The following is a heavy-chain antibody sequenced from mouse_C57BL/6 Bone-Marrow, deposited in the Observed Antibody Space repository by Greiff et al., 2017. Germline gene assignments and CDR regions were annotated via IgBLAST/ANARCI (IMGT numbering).Heavy chain of an antibody. Sequence: QVQLQQSGAELARPGASVKMSCKASGYTFTSYTMHWVKQRPGQGLEWIGYINPSSGYTKYNQKFKDKAPLTADKSSSTAYMQLSSLTSVDSAVYYCANDYYGFAYWGQGTLVTVSA. V-gene: IGHV1-4*01. D-gene: IGHD1-1*01. J-gene: IGHJ3*01. CDR1: GYTFTSYT. CDR2: INPSSGYT. CDR3: ANDYYGFAY.